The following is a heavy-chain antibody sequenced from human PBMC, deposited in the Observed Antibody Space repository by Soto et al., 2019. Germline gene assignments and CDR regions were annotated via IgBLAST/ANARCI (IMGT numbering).Heavy chain of an antibody. CDR1: GGTFSSYA. CDR2: IIPIFGTA. D-gene: IGHD1-20*01. V-gene: IGHV1-69*05. CDR3: ARPAGYNWKSGNYFDY. J-gene: IGHJ4*02. Sequence: QVQLVQSGAEVKKPGSSVKVSCKASGGTFSSYAISWVRQAPGQGLEWMGGIIPIFGTANYAQKFQGRVTITXXEXTXTAYMELSSLRSEDTAVYYCARPAGYNWKSGNYFDYWGQGTLVTVSS.